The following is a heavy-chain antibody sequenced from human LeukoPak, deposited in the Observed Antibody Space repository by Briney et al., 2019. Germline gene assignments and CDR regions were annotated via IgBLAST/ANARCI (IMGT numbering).Heavy chain of an antibody. J-gene: IGHJ4*02. CDR3: ARPLYDFWSGEPHDY. CDR2: IKQDGSEK. V-gene: IGHV3-7*01. Sequence: GSLRPSCAASGFTFSSYWMSWVRQAPGKGLEWVANIKQDGSEKYYVDSVKGRFTISRDNAKNSLYLQMNSLRAEDTAVYYCARPLYDFWSGEPHDYWGQGTLVTVSS. D-gene: IGHD3-3*01. CDR1: GFTFSSYW.